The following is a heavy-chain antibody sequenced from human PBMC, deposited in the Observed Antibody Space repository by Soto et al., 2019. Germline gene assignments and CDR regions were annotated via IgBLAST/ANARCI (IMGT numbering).Heavy chain of an antibody. D-gene: IGHD6-19*01. V-gene: IGHV4-59*08. CDR2: IYYSGST. CDR3: ARLRGYSSGWYAYYCYYGMDV. Sequence: PPETLSLTCTVSGGSISSYYWSWIRQPPGKGLEWIGYIYYSGSTNYNPSLKSRVTISVDTSKNQFSLKLSSVTAADTAVYYCARLRGYSSGWYAYYCYYGMDVWGQGTTVTVSS. J-gene: IGHJ6*02. CDR1: GGSISSYY.